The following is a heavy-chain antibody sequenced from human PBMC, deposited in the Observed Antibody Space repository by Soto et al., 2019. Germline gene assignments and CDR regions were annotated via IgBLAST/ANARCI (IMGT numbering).Heavy chain of an antibody. Sequence: ASVKVSCKASGYTFTSYGISWVRQAPGQGLEWMGWISAYNGNTFFAQRFQDKFNMTWDTSLSTAYMEVGSLTSDHTAIYYCARGNPFNYAGFDVWGQGTTVTVS. CDR2: ISAYNGNT. CDR3: ARGNPFNYAGFDV. V-gene: IGHV1-18*01. D-gene: IGHD3-16*01. J-gene: IGHJ6*02. CDR1: GYTFTSYG.